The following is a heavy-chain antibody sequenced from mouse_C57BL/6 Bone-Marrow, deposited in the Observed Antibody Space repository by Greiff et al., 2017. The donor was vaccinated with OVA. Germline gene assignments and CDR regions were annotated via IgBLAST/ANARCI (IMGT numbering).Heavy chain of an antibody. D-gene: IGHD1-1*01. CDR3: ARGVLRLFAY. Sequence: EVQLVESGPGLVKPSQSLSLTCSVTGYSITSGYYWNWIRQFPGNKLEWMGYISYDGSNNYNPSLKNRISITRDTSKNQFFLKLNSVTTEDTATYYCARGVLRLFAYWGQGTLVTVSA. CDR1: GYSITSGYY. V-gene: IGHV3-6*01. CDR2: ISYDGSN. J-gene: IGHJ3*01.